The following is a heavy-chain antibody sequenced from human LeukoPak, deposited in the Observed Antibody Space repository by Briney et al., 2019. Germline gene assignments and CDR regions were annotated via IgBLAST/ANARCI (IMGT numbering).Heavy chain of an antibody. V-gene: IGHV1-46*01. CDR1: GYTFTSYY. CDR2: INTSRGGK. J-gene: IGHJ5*02. D-gene: IGHD5-18*01. CDR3: ASEWPNSFWFDP. Sequence: GASVKVSCKASGYTFTSYYMQWVRQAPGQGLEWMGIINTSRGGKIYAEKFEGRVTITGEKYTSTVYMEQRRLRYEDTAVYYCASEWPNSFWFDPWGQGTLVTASS.